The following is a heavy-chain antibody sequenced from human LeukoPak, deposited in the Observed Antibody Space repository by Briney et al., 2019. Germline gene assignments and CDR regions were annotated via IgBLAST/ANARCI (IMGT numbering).Heavy chain of an antibody. Sequence: PETLSLTCAVYGGSFSGYYWSWIRQPPGKGLEWIGEINHSGSTNYNPSLKSRVTISVDTSKNQFSLKLSSVTAADTAVYYCARVVAVQLWLRVYYFDYWGQGTLVTVSS. CDR3: ARVVAVQLWLRVYYFDY. J-gene: IGHJ4*02. V-gene: IGHV4-34*01. CDR1: GGSFSGYY. D-gene: IGHD5-18*01. CDR2: INHSGST.